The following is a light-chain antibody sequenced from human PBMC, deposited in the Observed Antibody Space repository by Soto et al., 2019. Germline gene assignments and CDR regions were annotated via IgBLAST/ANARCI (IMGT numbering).Light chain of an antibody. CDR2: DAS. CDR1: QSISSW. V-gene: IGKV1-5*01. J-gene: IGKJ1*01. Sequence: ARVTITCRARQSISSWLAWYQQKPGKAPKLLIYDASSLESGVPSRFSGSGSGTEVTLTISSLQPDDFAVYYCQQYGASPETFGQGTKVDI. CDR3: QQYGASPET.